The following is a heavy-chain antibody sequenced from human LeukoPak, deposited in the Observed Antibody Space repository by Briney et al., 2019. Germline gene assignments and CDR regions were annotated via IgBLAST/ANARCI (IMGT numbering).Heavy chain of an antibody. CDR2: INHSGST. D-gene: IGHD1-26*01. CDR1: DGSFSGYY. V-gene: IGHV4-34*01. J-gene: IGHJ4*02. Sequence: SETLSLTCAVYDGSFSGYYWSWIRQPPGRGLEWIGEINHSGSTNYNPSLKSRVTISIYTSRNQFSLKLSSVTAVDTAVYYCARGVLVGARGQYYFDYWGQGTLVTVSS. CDR3: ARGVLVGARGQYYFDY.